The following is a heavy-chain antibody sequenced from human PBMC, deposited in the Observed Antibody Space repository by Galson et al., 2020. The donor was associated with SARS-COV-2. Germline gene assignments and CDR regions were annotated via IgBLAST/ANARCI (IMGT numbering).Heavy chain of an antibody. CDR3: ARGPQGGYFYFMDV. D-gene: IGHD3-16*01. V-gene: IGHV3-20*04. CDR1: GFTFHDYG. Sequence: GGSLRLSCAASGFTFHDYGVSWVRQAPGKGLEWVSGINWNGRTTIYSDSVKGRFTISRDNARNSLYLQMSSLRAEDTALYYCARGPQGGYFYFMDVWGKGTTVTVSS. J-gene: IGHJ6*03. CDR2: INWNGRTT.